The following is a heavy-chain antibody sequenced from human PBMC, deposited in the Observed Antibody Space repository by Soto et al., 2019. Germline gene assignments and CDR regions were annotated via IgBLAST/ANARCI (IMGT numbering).Heavy chain of an antibody. Sequence: EVQLLESGGGLVQPGGSLRLSCAASGFTFSSYAMSWVRQAPGKGLEWVSAISGSGGSTYYADSVKGRFTIARDNSKNTLYLQMNSLRAEDTAVYYCAKDQTYGDYFGLDYWGQGTLVTVSS. V-gene: IGHV3-23*01. CDR3: AKDQTYGDYFGLDY. CDR1: GFTFSSYA. CDR2: ISGSGGST. J-gene: IGHJ4*02. D-gene: IGHD4-17*01.